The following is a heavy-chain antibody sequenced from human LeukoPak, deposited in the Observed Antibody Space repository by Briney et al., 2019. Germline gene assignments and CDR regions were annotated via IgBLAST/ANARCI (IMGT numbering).Heavy chain of an antibody. D-gene: IGHD3-3*01. Sequence: GASVKVSCKASGYTFTSYGIRWVRQAPGQGLEWMGWISAYNGNTNYAQKLQGRVTMTTDTSTSTAYMELRSLRSDDTAVYYCARDKARGFWGGYYLWGQGTLGTVSS. CDR3: ARDKARGFWGGYYL. V-gene: IGHV1-18*01. J-gene: IGHJ4*02. CDR2: ISAYNGNT. CDR1: GYTFTSYG.